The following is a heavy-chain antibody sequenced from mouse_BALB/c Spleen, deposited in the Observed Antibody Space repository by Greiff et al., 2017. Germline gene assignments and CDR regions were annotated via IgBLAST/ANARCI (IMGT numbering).Heavy chain of an antibody. CDR2: IDPETGGT. V-gene: IGHV1-15*01. CDR1: GYTFTDYE. CDR3: TRSLSDWFAY. Sequence: VQLQQSGAELVRPGASVTLSCKASGYTFTDYEMHWVKQTPVHGLEWIGAIDPETGGTAYNQKFKGKATLTADKSSSTAYMELRSLTSEDSAVYYCTRSLSDWFAYGGQGTLVTVSA. J-gene: IGHJ3*01.